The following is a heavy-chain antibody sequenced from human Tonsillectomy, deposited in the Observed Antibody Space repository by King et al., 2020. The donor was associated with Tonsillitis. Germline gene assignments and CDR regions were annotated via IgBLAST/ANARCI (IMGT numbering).Heavy chain of an antibody. CDR3: ARDDERDGSDILFDY. D-gene: IGHD5-24*01. V-gene: IGHV6-1*01. CDR2: TFYRTKWNY. Sequence: VQLQQSGPRLVKPSQTLSITCAISGDSVSSKSAAWYWIRQSPSRGLEWLGRTFYRTKWNYDYAVSVKSRITINPDTSRNQFSLQLKSVSPDDTAVYYCARDDERDGSDILFDYWGQGTLVTVSS. J-gene: IGHJ4*02. CDR1: GDSVSSKSAA.